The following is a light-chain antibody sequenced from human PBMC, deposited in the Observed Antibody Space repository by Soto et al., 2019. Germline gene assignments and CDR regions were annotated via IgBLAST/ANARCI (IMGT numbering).Light chain of an antibody. CDR3: QSYDSGLSGYVV. J-gene: IGLJ2*01. V-gene: IGLV1-40*01. CDR2: GNN. Sequence: QTVVTQPPSVSGAPGQRVTISCTGSSSNIGAGYDVHWYQQFPGTAPKLLIYGNNNRPSGVPDRISGSKSGTSASLAITGLQAEDEADYYCQSYDSGLSGYVVFGGGTKLTVL. CDR1: SSNIGAGYD.